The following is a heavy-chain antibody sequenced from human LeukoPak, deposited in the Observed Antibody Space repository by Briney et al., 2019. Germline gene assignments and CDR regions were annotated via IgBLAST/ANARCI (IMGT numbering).Heavy chain of an antibody. D-gene: IGHD6-19*01. CDR1: GFTFSSYA. CDR2: IRGSGGST. CDR3: AKDAVRGWYPLGFDY. Sequence: PGGSLRLSCAASGFTFSSYAMSWVRQAPGKGLEWVSAIRGSGGSTYYADSVKGRFTISRDNSKNTLYLQMNSLRAEDTAVYYCAKDAVRGWYPLGFDYWGQGTLVTVSS. V-gene: IGHV3-23*01. J-gene: IGHJ4*02.